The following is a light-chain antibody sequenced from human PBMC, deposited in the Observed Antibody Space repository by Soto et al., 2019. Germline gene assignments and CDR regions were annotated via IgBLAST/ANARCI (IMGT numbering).Light chain of an antibody. CDR2: GAS. Sequence: EFVMTQSPSTLSVSPGEGATLSCRVSQGIGDTLAWYQHKPGQTPRLLIFGASTRATGIPARFSGSGSGTEFTLTISSLQPEDVATYYCQKYNSVPLTFGGGTKVDIK. CDR3: QKYNSVPLT. J-gene: IGKJ4*01. V-gene: IGKV3-15*01. CDR1: QGIGDT.